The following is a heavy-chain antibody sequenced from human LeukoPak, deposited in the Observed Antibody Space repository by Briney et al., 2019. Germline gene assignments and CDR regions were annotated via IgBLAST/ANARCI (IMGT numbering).Heavy chain of an antibody. CDR2: IHSSRGT. J-gene: IGHJ4*02. V-gene: IGHV4-59*12. D-gene: IGHD3-10*01. Sequence: PSETLSLTCTVSGGSISNYYWSWIRQPPGKGLEWIGYIHSSRGTNYNPSLKSRATISPDTSRNQFSLKLSSVTAADTAVYYCARDDGEGIDYWGQGTLVTVSS. CDR1: GGSISNYY. CDR3: ARDDGEGIDY.